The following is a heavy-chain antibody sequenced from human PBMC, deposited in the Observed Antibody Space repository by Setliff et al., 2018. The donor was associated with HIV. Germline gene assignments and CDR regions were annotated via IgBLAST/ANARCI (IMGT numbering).Heavy chain of an antibody. CDR1: GYTFINFG. J-gene: IGHJ6*03. CDR3: ARDPRSGYDSDTAMVTAYYYYMDV. CDR2: ISGYNGNT. V-gene: IGHV1-18*04. Sequence: GASVKVSCKASGYTFINFGITWVRQAPGQGLEWVGYISGYNGNTKYAQNVQGRVTMTTDTSTSTAYMELRSLRYDDTAVYYCARDPRSGYDSDTAMVTAYYYYMDVWGKGTTVTVSS. D-gene: IGHD5-18*01.